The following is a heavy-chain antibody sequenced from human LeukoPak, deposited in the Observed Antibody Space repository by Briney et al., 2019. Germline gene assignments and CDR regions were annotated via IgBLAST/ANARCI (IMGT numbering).Heavy chain of an antibody. CDR1: GFTFSSYA. J-gene: IGHJ4*02. CDR3: AKIGCGGDCYTLADY. Sequence: GGSLRLSCAASGFTFSSYATSGVRQAPGKGLEWVSAISGSGGSTYYADSVKGRFTISRDNSKNTLYLQMNSLRAEDTAVYYCAKIGCGGDCYTLADYWGQGTLVTVSS. CDR2: ISGSGGST. V-gene: IGHV3-23*01. D-gene: IGHD2-21*02.